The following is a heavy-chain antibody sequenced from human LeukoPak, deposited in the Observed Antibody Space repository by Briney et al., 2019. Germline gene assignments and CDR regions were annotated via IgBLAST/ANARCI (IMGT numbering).Heavy chain of an antibody. CDR2: IYYSGNT. D-gene: IGHD6-19*01. J-gene: IGHJ3*02. CDR3: ARNQAVAANRGAFDI. V-gene: IGHV4-59*04. CDR1: GGSISSYY. Sequence: PSETLSLTCTVSGGSISSYYWSWIRQPPGKGLEWIGYIYYSGNTYYNPYNPSLTSRVTMSVDTSKNQFSLKLDSVTEIDTAMYYCARNQAVAANRGAFDIWGQGTMVTVSS.